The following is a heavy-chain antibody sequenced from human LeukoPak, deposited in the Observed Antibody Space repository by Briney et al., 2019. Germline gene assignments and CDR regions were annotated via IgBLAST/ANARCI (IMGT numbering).Heavy chain of an antibody. D-gene: IGHD6-13*01. Sequence: SSETLSLTCAVYGGSFSGNFWSWVRQPPGKGLEWIGEINHRGNTNYNPSLKSRVTMSIDTSKNQFSLKLNSVTAADTAVYYCARDRSSSYTRDWFDPWGQGALVTVSS. CDR2: INHRGNT. CDR1: GGSFSGNF. CDR3: ARDRSSSYTRDWFDP. V-gene: IGHV4-34*01. J-gene: IGHJ5*02.